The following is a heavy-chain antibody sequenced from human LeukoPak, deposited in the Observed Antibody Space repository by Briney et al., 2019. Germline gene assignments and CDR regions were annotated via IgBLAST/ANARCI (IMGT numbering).Heavy chain of an antibody. CDR2: INPSGGST. V-gene: IGHV1-46*01. Sequence: ASVKVSCKASGYTFTSYYMHWVRQAPGQGLEWMGIINPSGGSTSYAQKFQGRVTMARDMSTSTVYMELSSLRSEDTASYHCARVKGEGAHFDYWGQGTLVTVSS. CDR1: GYTFTSYY. CDR3: ARVKGEGAHFDY. J-gene: IGHJ4*02. D-gene: IGHD1-26*01.